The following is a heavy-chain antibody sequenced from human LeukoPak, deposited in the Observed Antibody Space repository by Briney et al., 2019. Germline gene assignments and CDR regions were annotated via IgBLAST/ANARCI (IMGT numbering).Heavy chain of an antibody. V-gene: IGHV4-38-2*02. Sequence: SETLSLTCAVSGYSISSGYQWAWIRQPLGKTLEWIGSIYHSGSAHYNPSLKSRVTISVDRSNNPFSLRLSSVTAADPAVYYCARDPRWLTPDCTSTSCYENYFDPWGQGTLVTVSS. D-gene: IGHD2-2*01. CDR1: GYSISSGYQ. CDR2: IYHSGSA. CDR3: ARDPRWLTPDCTSTSCYENYFDP. J-gene: IGHJ5*02.